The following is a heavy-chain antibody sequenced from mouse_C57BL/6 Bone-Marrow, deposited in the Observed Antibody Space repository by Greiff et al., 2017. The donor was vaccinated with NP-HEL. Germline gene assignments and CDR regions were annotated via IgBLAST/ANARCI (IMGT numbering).Heavy chain of an antibody. D-gene: IGHD6-1*01. J-gene: IGHJ4*01. CDR2: ISSGGSYT. CDR1: GFTFSSYG. V-gene: IGHV5-6*01. CDR3: ARRQIRYAMDY. Sequence: EVQVVESGGDLVKPGGSLKLSCAASGFTFSSYGMSWVRQTPDKRLEWVATISSGGSYTYYPDSVKGRFTISRDNAKNTLYLQMSSLKSEDTAMYYCARRQIRYAMDYWGQGTSVTVSS.